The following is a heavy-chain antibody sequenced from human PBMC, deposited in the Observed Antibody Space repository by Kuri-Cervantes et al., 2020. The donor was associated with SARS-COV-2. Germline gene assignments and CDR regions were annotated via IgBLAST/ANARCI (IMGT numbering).Heavy chain of an antibody. J-gene: IGHJ3*02. D-gene: IGHD1-26*01. V-gene: IGHV3-23*01. CDR3: AKGPVGATGAFDI. CDR2: ISGSGGST. Sequence: GESLKISCAASGFTFSSYAMSWVRQAPRKGLEWVSAISGSGGSTYYADSVKGRFTISRDNSKNTLYLQMNSLRAEDTAVYYCAKGPVGATGAFDIWGQGTMVTVSS. CDR1: GFTFSSYA.